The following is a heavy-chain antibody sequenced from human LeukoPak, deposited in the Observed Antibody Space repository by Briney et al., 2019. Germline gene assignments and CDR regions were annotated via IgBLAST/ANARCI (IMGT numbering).Heavy chain of an antibody. D-gene: IGHD7-27*01. CDR1: GGSISSGSYY. J-gene: IGHJ4*02. CDR2: IYTSGST. CDR3: ARDTGGPFDY. V-gene: IGHV4-61*02. Sequence: SQTLSLTCTVSGGSISSGSYYWSWIRQPAGKGLEWIGRIYTSGSTNYNPSLKSRVTISVDTSRNQFSLKLSSVTAADTAVYYCARDTGGPFDYWGQGTLVTVSS.